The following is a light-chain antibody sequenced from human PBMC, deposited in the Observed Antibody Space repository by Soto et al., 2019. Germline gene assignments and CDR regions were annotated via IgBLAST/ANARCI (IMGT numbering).Light chain of an antibody. Sequence: QSALTQPASVSGSPGRSITISCTGTSSDVGGYNYVSWYQQHPGKAPKLMIYDVSNRPSGVSNRFSGSKSGNTASLTISGLQAEDEADYHCSSYTSSSTLVVFGGWTKLTVL. V-gene: IGLV2-14*01. CDR1: SSDVGGYNY. CDR3: SSYTSSSTLVV. CDR2: DVS. J-gene: IGLJ2*01.